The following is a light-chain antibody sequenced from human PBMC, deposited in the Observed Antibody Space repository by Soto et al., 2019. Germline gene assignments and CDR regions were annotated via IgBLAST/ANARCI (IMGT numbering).Light chain of an antibody. J-gene: IGLJ3*02. CDR1: SSDVGDYNY. CDR2: EVS. Sequence: QPVLTQPASVSGSPGQSITISCTGTSSDVGDYNYVSWYQQHPGKAPKLMIYEVSDRPSGVSNRFSGSKSGNTASLTISGLQAEDEADYYCSSYTSSSNWVFGGGTKVTVL. V-gene: IGLV2-14*01. CDR3: SSYTSSSNWV.